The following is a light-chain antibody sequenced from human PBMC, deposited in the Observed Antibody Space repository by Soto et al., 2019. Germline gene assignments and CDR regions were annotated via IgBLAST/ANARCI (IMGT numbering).Light chain of an antibody. CDR3: QQSASSVT. J-gene: IGKJ5*01. V-gene: IGKV3-20*01. Sequence: EIVLTQSPGSLSLSPRERATLSRRASQSVISNYLAWHQQKPGQAPTLLIYDADTRATGIQDRFSGSGFGTHSTLTIRSLEPEDFAMYYCQQSASSVTCGQGTRLEI. CDR2: DAD. CDR1: QSVISNY.